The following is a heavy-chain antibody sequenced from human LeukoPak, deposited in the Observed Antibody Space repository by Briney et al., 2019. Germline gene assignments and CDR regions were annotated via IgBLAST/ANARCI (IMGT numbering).Heavy chain of an antibody. D-gene: IGHD2-2*01. CDR2: ISGSSSYI. CDR1: GFTFSSYS. CDR3: ASRYCSSTSCYHFDY. Sequence: PGGSLRLSCAASGFTFSSYSMNWVRQAPGKGLEWVSSISGSSSYIYYADSAKGRFTISRDNAKNSLYLQMNSLRAEDTAVYYCASRYCSSTSCYHFDYWGQGTLVTVSS. V-gene: IGHV3-21*01. J-gene: IGHJ4*02.